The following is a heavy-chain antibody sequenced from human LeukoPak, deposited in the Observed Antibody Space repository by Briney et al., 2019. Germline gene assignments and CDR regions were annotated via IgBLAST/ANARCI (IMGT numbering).Heavy chain of an antibody. V-gene: IGHV4-59*01. Sequence: SETLSLTCTVSGGSISSYYWSWIRQPPGKGLEWIGYIYYSGSTNYNPSLKSRVTISVDTSKNQFSLKLSPVTAADTAVYYCAAAYCGGDCYSALDYWGQGTLVTVSS. D-gene: IGHD2-21*02. CDR1: GGSISSYY. CDR3: AAAYCGGDCYSALDY. J-gene: IGHJ4*02. CDR2: IYYSGST.